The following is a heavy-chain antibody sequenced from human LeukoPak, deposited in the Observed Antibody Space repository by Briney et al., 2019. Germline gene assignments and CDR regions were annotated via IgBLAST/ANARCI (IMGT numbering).Heavy chain of an antibody. V-gene: IGHV3-21*01. D-gene: IGHD6-13*01. J-gene: IGHJ4*02. Sequence: GGSLRLSGAASGFTFSSYSMSWVRQAPGKGLEWVSSISSSSSYIYYADSVKGRFTISRDNAKNSLYLQMNSLRAEDTAVYYCARVGAAAVSALDYWGQGTLVTVSS. CDR2: ISSSSSYI. CDR3: ARVGAAAVSALDY. CDR1: GFTFSSYS.